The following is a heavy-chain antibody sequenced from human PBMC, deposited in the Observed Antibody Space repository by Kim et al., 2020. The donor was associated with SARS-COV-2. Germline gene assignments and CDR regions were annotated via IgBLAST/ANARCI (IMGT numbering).Heavy chain of an antibody. J-gene: IGHJ6*02. V-gene: IGHV3-30-3*01. CDR2: TSSDGNSK. CDR3: GDLGYGLDV. D-gene: IGHD3-3*01. Sequence: GGSLRLSCVASGFTFSAYTMHWARQAPGKGLEWVAVTSSDGNSKFYADSVKGRFSISRDNFKNTLYLQMNSLGPEDSAVYFCGDLGYGLDVWGQGTTVTVSS. CDR1: GFTFSAYT.